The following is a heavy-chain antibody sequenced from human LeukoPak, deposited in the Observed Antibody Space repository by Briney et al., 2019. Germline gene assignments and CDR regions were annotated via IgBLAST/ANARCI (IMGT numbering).Heavy chain of an antibody. J-gene: IGHJ4*02. D-gene: IGHD6-13*01. CDR2: ISSSSSTI. CDR3: ARDQFAAAGMVDY. Sequence: PGGSLRLSCAASGFTFSSYSMNWVRQAPGKGLEWVSYISSSSSTIYYADSVKGRFTISRDNAKNSLYLQMNSLRAEDTAVYYCARDQFAAAGMVDYWGQGTLVTVSS. V-gene: IGHV3-48*01. CDR1: GFTFSSYS.